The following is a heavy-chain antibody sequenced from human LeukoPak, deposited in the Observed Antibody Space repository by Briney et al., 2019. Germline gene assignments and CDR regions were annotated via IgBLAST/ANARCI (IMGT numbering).Heavy chain of an antibody. CDR2: IYYSGST. V-gene: IGHV4-30-4*08. CDR1: Y. CDR3: ARDRTGEYSNYEGLSYYYYGMDV. D-gene: IGHD4-11*01. J-gene: IGHJ6*02. Sequence: YWIGWVRQMPGKGLEWIGYIYYSGSTYYNPSLKSRVTISVDTSKNQFSLKLSSVTAADTAVYYCARDRTGEYSNYEGLSYYYYGMDVWGQGTTVTVSS.